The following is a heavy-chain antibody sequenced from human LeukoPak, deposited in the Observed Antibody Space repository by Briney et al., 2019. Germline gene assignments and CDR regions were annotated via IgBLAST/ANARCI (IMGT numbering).Heavy chain of an antibody. Sequence: GGSLRLSCAASGFTFSSYSMNWVRQAPGKGLEWVSYISSSSTIYYADSVKGRFTISRDNAKNSLYLQMNSLRAEDTAVYYCAREKLYSSSPWGQGTLVTVSS. CDR3: AREKLYSSSP. D-gene: IGHD6-6*01. V-gene: IGHV3-48*04. CDR1: GFTFSSYS. CDR2: ISSSSTI. J-gene: IGHJ4*02.